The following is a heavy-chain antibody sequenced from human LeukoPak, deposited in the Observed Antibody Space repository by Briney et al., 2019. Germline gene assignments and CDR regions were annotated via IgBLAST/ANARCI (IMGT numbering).Heavy chain of an antibody. CDR1: GFTFSSYW. CDR3: AKAPTILTGYYYYGMDV. CDR2: ISGSGGST. Sequence: GGSLRLSCAASGFTFSSYWMSWVRQAPGKGLEWVSAISGSGGSTYYADSVKGRFTISRDNSKNTLYLQMNSLRAEDTAVYYCAKAPTILTGYYYYGMDVWGQGTTVTVSS. D-gene: IGHD3-9*01. J-gene: IGHJ6*02. V-gene: IGHV3-23*01.